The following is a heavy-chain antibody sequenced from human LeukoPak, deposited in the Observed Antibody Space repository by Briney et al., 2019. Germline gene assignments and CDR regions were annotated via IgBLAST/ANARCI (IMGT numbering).Heavy chain of an antibody. J-gene: IGHJ4*02. CDR3: AKSSMVRGVISSFDY. CDR1: GFTFSSYG. Sequence: PGGSLRLSCAASGFTFSSYGMHWVRQAPGKGLEWVSAISGSGGSTYYADSVKGRFTISRDNSKNTLYLQMNSLRAEDTAVYYCAKSSMVRGVISSFDYWGQGTLVTVSS. D-gene: IGHD3-10*01. V-gene: IGHV3-23*01. CDR2: ISGSGGST.